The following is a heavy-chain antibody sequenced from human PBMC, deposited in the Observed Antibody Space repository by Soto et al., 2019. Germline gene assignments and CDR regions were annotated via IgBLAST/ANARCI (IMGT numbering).Heavy chain of an antibody. CDR3: AKKGSGGNWFDT. V-gene: IGHV3-23*01. Sequence: GGSLRLSCAASGFTFSSHAMSWVRQSHGKGPEWVAASGSSRATYFADSVKGRFTISRDNSKNTLFLEMNSLSPEDTGVYFCAKKGSGGNWFDTWGQGTLVTVS. CDR1: GFTFSSHA. CDR2: SGSSRAT. J-gene: IGHJ5*02.